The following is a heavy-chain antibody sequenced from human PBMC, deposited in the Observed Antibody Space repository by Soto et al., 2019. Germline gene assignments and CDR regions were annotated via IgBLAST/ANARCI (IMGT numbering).Heavy chain of an antibody. D-gene: IGHD6-13*01. CDR1: GFSVSNYG. CDR3: AKDLISAAGSPYYYGTDV. J-gene: IGHJ6*02. V-gene: IGHV3-30*18. CDR2: ISSDGSKK. Sequence: GGSLRLSCAASGFSVSNYGIHWVRQAPGKGLEWVAVISSDGSKKYYADSVKGRFTISRDDSKNTLYLQMNSLRAEDTAVYYCAKDLISAAGSPYYYGTDVWGQGTTVTVSS.